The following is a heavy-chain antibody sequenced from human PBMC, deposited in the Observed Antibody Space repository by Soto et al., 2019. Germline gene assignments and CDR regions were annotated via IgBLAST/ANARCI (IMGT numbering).Heavy chain of an antibody. Sequence: KSSETLSLTCTVSGGSISSSSYYWGWIRQPPGKGLEWIGSIYYSGSTYYNPSLKSRVTISVDTSKNQFSLKLSSVTAADTAVYYCAQTGYPGPFDYWGQGTLVTVSS. CDR2: IYYSGST. CDR3: AQTGYPGPFDY. J-gene: IGHJ4*02. CDR1: GGSISSSSYY. V-gene: IGHV4-39*01. D-gene: IGHD3-9*01.